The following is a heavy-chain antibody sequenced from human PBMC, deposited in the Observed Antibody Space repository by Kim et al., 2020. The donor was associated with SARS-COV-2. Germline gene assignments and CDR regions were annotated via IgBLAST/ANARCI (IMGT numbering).Heavy chain of an antibody. CDR1: GFTFSSYG. Sequence: GGSLRLSCEASGFTFSSYGMHWVRQTPGKGLEWVAVTSSDGINKYYADSVKGRFTISRDNSKNTLYLQMNNLRPEDTAVYQCAKGAAATAWGWFDPWGQGTLAT. V-gene: IGHV3-30*18. J-gene: IGHJ5*02. D-gene: IGHD2-15*01. CDR2: TSSDGINK. CDR3: AKGAAATAWGWFDP.